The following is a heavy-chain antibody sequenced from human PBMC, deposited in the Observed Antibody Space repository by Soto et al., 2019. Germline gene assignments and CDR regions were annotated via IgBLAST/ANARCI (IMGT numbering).Heavy chain of an antibody. CDR1: GFTFSDYY. CDR2: ITSSGSST. CDR3: ARDKWQLVPADGY. V-gene: IGHV3-11*01. Sequence: GGSLRLSCAASGFTFSDYYMSWIRQAPGKGLEWVSYITSSGSSTYYADSVKGRFTISRDNAKNSLYLQMNSLRAEDTAVYYCARDKWQLVPADGYWGQGTLVTVSS. D-gene: IGHD6-6*01. J-gene: IGHJ4*02.